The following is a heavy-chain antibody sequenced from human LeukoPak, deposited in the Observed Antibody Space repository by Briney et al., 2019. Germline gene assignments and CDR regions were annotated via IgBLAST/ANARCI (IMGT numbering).Heavy chain of an antibody. CDR2: ISSNSRTI. Sequence: PGGSLRLSCAVSGFTLSDFGMNWVRQAPGKGLQWVSYISSNSRTIDYADSVRGRLTISRDNAKNSLYLQMNTLRAQDTAVYYCARGGASRPDYWGRGTLVSVSS. D-gene: IGHD6-6*01. CDR3: ARGGASRPDY. J-gene: IGHJ4*02. V-gene: IGHV3-48*01. CDR1: GFTLSDFG.